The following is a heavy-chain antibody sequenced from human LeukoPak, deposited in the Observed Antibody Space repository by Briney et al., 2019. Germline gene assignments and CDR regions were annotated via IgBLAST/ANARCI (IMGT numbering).Heavy chain of an antibody. CDR2: IYYSGST. CDR3: ASSTLSHNWFDP. Sequence: SETLSLTCTVSGVSISSGGYYWSWIRQHPGKGLEWIGYIYYSGSTYYNPSLKSRVTISVDTSKNQFSLKLSSVTAADTAVYYCASSTLSHNWFDPWGQGTLVTVSS. J-gene: IGHJ5*02. V-gene: IGHV4-31*03. D-gene: IGHD5/OR15-5a*01. CDR1: GVSISSGGYY.